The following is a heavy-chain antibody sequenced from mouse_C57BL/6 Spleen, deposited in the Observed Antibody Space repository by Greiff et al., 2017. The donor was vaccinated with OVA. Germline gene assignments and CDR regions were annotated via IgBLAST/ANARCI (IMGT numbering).Heavy chain of an antibody. J-gene: IGHJ4*01. CDR3: ARRDGSSYYYAMDY. V-gene: IGHV1-64*01. D-gene: IGHD1-1*01. Sequence: VQLQQPGAELVKPGASVKLSCKASGYTFTSYWMHWVKQRPGQGLEWIGMIHPNSGSTNYNEKFKSKATLTVDKSSSTAYMQLSSLTSEDSAVYYCARRDGSSYYYAMDYWGQGTSVTVSS. CDR1: GYTFTSYW. CDR2: IHPNSGST.